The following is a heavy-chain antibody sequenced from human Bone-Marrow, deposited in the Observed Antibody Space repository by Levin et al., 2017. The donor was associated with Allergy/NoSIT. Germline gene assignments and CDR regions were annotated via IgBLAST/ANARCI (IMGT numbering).Heavy chain of an antibody. J-gene: IGHJ3*01. Sequence: QPGGSLRLSCAASGFTISGSAVHWFRQAPRKGLECIGRVRNKANNYATEYAASVKGRFTISRDDSKNTAYLQMNSLKIEDTAVYYCSRTGYCMSPICDVNAFDVWGQGTKVTVSS. D-gene: IGHD2-15*01. CDR1: GFTISGSA. V-gene: IGHV3-73*01. CDR3: SRTGYCMSPICDVNAFDV. CDR2: VRNKANNYAT.